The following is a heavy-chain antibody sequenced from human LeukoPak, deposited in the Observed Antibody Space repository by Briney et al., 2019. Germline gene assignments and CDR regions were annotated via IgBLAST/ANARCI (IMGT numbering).Heavy chain of an antibody. Sequence: GGSLRLSCAASGFTFSGYAMSWVRQAPGKGLEWVSAISGSGGSTYYADSVKGRFTISRDNSKDTLYLQMNSLRAKDTAVYYCAKDLYSANDAFDIWGQGTMVTVSS. D-gene: IGHD2-15*01. CDR3: AKDLYSANDAFDI. V-gene: IGHV3-23*01. CDR2: ISGSGGST. CDR1: GFTFSGYA. J-gene: IGHJ3*02.